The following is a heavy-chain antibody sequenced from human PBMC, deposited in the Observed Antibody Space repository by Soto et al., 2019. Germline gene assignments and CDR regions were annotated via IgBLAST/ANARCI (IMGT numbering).Heavy chain of an antibody. J-gene: IGHJ4*02. D-gene: IGHD3-10*01. CDR2: IYYSGST. CDR1: GGSISSGGYY. CDR3: ARGSSITMVRGVSGPSDY. Sequence: QVQLQESGPGLVKPSQTLSLTCTVSGGSISSGGYYWSWIRQHPGKGLEWIGYIYYSGSTYYNPSLKSRVNISVDTSKNQFSLKLSSVTAADTAVYYCARGSSITMVRGVSGPSDYWGQGTLFTVSS. V-gene: IGHV4-31*03.